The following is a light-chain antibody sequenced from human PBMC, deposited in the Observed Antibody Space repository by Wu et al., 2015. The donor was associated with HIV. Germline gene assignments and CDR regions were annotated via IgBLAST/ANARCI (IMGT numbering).Light chain of an antibody. V-gene: IGKV1-39*01. J-gene: IGKJ4*01. CDR1: QSISSY. CDR2: AAS. Sequence: IQMTQFPSSLTASVGDRVTITCRASQSISSYLNWYQQKPGKAPKLLIYAASSLQSGVPSRFSGSGSGTDFTLTISSLQPEDFATYYCQQSYDPARTFGGGTKVEIK. CDR3: QQSYDPART.